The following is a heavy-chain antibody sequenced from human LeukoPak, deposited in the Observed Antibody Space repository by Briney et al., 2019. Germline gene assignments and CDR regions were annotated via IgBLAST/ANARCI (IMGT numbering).Heavy chain of an antibody. J-gene: IGHJ5*02. CDR3: ARGPKYYYDSSGYYYRNWFDL. D-gene: IGHD3-22*01. CDR1: GGSISSSSYY. CDR2: IYYSGST. Sequence: SETLSLTCTVSGGSISSSSYYWGWIRQPPGKGLEWIGSIYYSGSTYYNPSLKSRVTISVDTSKNQFSLKLSSVTAADTAVYYCARGPKYYYDSSGYYYRNWFDLWGQGTLVTVSS. V-gene: IGHV4-39*07.